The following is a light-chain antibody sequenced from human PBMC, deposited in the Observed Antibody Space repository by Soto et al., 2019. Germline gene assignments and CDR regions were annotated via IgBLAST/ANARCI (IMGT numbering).Light chain of an antibody. J-gene: IGLJ2*01. CDR1: TSDVGGYNY. Sequence: QSVLTQPPSASGSPGQSVAISCTGTTSDVGGYNYVSWYQQHPGKAPKLIIYDVSKRPSGVPDRFSGSKSGNTASLTVSGLQGEDEDDYYCSSYVASNTLAFGGGTQLTVL. CDR3: SSYVASNTLA. V-gene: IGLV2-8*01. CDR2: DVS.